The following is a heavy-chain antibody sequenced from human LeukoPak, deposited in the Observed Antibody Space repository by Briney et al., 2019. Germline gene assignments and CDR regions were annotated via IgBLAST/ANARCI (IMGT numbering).Heavy chain of an antibody. CDR1: GGSFSGYY. J-gene: IGHJ6*03. CDR3: VTPRSWELSDMAV. CDR2: INHSGTT. D-gene: IGHD1-26*01. Sequence: SETLSLTFATYGGSFSGYYWSWIRQPPGKGLEWIGEINHSGTTNYNPSLKSRVIISVDTSKNEFSLRLTSVTAADTAVYYCVTPRSWELSDMAVWGKGTTVIVSS. V-gene: IGHV4-34*01.